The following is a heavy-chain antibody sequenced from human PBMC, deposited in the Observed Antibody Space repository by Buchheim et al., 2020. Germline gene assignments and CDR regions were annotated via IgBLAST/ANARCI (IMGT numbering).Heavy chain of an antibody. D-gene: IGHD3-3*01. J-gene: IGHJ4*02. V-gene: IGHV3-30*18. CDR3: AKDRNDFWSGPYYFDY. Sequence: QVQLVESGGGVVQPGRSLRLSCAASGFTFSSYGMHWVRQAPGKGLEWVAVISYDGSNKYYADSVKGRFTISRDNSKNTLYLQMNSLRAEDTAVYYCAKDRNDFWSGPYYFDYWGQGTL. CDR2: ISYDGSNK. CDR1: GFTFSSYG.